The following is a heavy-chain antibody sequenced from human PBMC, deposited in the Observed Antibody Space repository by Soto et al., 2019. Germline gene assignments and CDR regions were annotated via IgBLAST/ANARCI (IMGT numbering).Heavy chain of an antibody. CDR1: GGSISSYY. CDR3: ARHGFGGDAFDI. D-gene: IGHD3-10*01. CDR2: IYYSGST. J-gene: IGHJ3*02. Sequence: QVQLQESGPGLVKPSETLSLTCTVSGGSISSYYWSWIRQPPGKGLEWIGYIYYSGSTNYNPSLKSRGTISVDTSKNQSSLKLSSVTAADTAVYYCARHGFGGDAFDIWGQGTMVTVSS. V-gene: IGHV4-59*08.